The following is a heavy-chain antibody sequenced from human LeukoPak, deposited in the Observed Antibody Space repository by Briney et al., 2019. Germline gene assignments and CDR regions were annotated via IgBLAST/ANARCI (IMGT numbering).Heavy chain of an antibody. D-gene: IGHD3-22*01. CDR1: GGSFSGYY. J-gene: IGHJ6*03. V-gene: IGHV4-34*01. CDR3: ARGRQDVTMIVVVMTAVSYYLDA. Sequence: SETLSLTCAVYGGSFSGYYWTWIRHTPEKGLEWIGEMNPSGSTNYNPSLKSRVTISVDTSKNQFSLKLSSVTAADTAVYYCARGRQDVTMIVVVMTAVSYYLDAWGKGTTVTVS. CDR2: MNPSGST.